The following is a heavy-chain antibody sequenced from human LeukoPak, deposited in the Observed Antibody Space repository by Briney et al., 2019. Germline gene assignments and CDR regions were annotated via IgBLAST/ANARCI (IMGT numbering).Heavy chain of an antibody. V-gene: IGHV3-21*01. Sequence: GGSLRLSCAASEFTFSSYNMNWVRQAPGKGLEWVSSISSSSKYIYYADSVKGRFTISRDNPKNTLYLQMNSLRPEDTAVYYCAKGLTTIIIPGYWGRGTLVTVSS. CDR2: ISSSSKYI. CDR1: EFTFSSYN. J-gene: IGHJ4*02. CDR3: AKGLTTIIIPGY. D-gene: IGHD4-17*01.